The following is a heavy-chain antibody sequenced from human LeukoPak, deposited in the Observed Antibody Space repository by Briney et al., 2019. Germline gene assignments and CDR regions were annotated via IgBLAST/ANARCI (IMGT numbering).Heavy chain of an antibody. J-gene: IGHJ4*02. Sequence: PSETLSLTCTVSGYSISSGYYWGWIRQPPGKGLEWIGSIYHSGSTYYNPSLKSRVTISVDTSKNQFSLKLSSVTAADTAVYYCARGEKGFNYWGQGTLVTVSS. CDR2: IYHSGST. CDR3: ARGEKGFNY. V-gene: IGHV4-38-2*02. CDR1: GYSISSGYY.